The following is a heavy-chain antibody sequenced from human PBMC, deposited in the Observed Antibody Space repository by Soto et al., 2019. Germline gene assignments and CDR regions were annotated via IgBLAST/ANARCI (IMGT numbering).Heavy chain of an antibody. CDR3: ARDGYDSSGYPYFDY. J-gene: IGHJ4*02. V-gene: IGHV3-33*01. CDR2: IWYDGSNK. Sequence: GGSLRLSCAASGFTFSSYGMHWVRQAPGKGLEWVAVIWYDGSNKYYADSVKGRFTISRDNSKNTLYLQMNSLRAEDTAVYYCARDGYDSSGYPYFDYWGQGTLVTVSS. D-gene: IGHD3-22*01. CDR1: GFTFSSYG.